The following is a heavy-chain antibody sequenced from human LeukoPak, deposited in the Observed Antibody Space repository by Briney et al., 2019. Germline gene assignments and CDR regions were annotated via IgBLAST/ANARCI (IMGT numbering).Heavy chain of an antibody. CDR3: AGTYCSGGSCHNWFDP. D-gene: IGHD2-15*01. V-gene: IGHV1-18*04. Sequence: ASVKASCKASGYTFTSYGISWVRQAPGHGLKWMGWISAYNGNTNYAQKLQGRVTMTTDTSTSTAYMELRSLRSDDTAVYYCAGTYCSGGSCHNWFDPWSQGTLVTVSS. CDR2: ISAYNGNT. CDR1: GYTFTSYG. J-gene: IGHJ5*02.